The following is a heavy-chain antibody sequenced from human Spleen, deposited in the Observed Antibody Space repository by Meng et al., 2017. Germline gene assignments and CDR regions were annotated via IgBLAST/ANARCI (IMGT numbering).Heavy chain of an antibody. Sequence: QVKLQEPGPGLVKPSGTLSLTCACPGGAISSTKWWKWVRQTAGKGLEWIGEIYHSGTTNYNPSLKSRVTMSVDESKNQFSLKLSSVTAADTAVYYCARDRVGGTAAQFDYWGQGTLVTVSS. CDR2: IYHSGTT. CDR3: ARDRVGGTAAQFDY. D-gene: IGHD1-26*01. CDR1: GGAISSTKW. J-gene: IGHJ4*02. V-gene: IGHV4-4*02.